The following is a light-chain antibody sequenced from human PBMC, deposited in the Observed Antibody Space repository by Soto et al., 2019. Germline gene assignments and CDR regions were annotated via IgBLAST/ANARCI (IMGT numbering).Light chain of an antibody. CDR1: SNDIGYYNY. Sequence: QSALTQPASVSGSPGQSITISCTGTSNDIGYYNYVSWYQKYPDKAPKLIIYDVSERPSGVPDRFSGSKSGNTASLTISGLQAEDEADYYCCSYVGSYSVVFGGGTKLTVL. CDR2: DVS. V-gene: IGLV2-11*01. J-gene: IGLJ2*01. CDR3: CSYVGSYSVV.